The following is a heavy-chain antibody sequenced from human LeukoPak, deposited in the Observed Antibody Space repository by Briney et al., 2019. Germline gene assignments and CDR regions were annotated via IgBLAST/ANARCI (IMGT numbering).Heavy chain of an antibody. D-gene: IGHD6-19*01. CDR2: INPDGRDK. V-gene: IGHV3-7*01. Sequence: GGSLRLSCATSGFTFSTHWMLWVRQAPGKGLEWVANINPDGRDKQYLDSAKGRFTISRDSARNSLYLQMNSLRAEDTAVYYCVSGSGWIFDYWGQGTLVTVSS. CDR3: VSGSGWIFDY. CDR1: GFTFSTHW. J-gene: IGHJ4*02.